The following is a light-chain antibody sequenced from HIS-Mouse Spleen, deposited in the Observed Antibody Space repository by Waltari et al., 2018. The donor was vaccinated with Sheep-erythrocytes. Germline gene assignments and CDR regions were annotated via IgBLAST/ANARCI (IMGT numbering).Light chain of an antibody. CDR2: DVS. V-gene: IGLV2-11*01. CDR1: SSDVGGYNY. J-gene: IGLJ1*01. CDR3: CSYAGSYNHV. Sequence: LTQPPSVSGSPGQSVTISCTGTSSDVGGYNYVSWYQQHPGKAPKLMIYDVSKRPSGVPDRFSGSKSGNQASLIISGHQAEDEADYYCCSYAGSYNHVFATGTKVTVL.